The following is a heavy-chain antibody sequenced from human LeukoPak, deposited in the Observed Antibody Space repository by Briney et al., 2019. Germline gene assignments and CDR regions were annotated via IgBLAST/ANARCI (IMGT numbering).Heavy chain of an antibody. V-gene: IGHV4-59*01. Sequence: SETLSLTCTVSGGSISSYYWNWIRQPPGKGLEWIGYIYYSGSPNYNPSLKSRVTISVDTSKNQFSLKLSSVTAADTAVYYCARGADSSGYYSIFYFDYWGQGTLVTVSS. CDR3: ARGADSSGYYSIFYFDY. CDR2: IYYSGSP. J-gene: IGHJ4*02. D-gene: IGHD3-22*01. CDR1: GGSISSYY.